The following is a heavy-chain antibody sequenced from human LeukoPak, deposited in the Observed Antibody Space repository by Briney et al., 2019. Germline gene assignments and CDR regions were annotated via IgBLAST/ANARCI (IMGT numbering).Heavy chain of an antibody. CDR3: ARLYSYGFYYFDY. J-gene: IGHJ4*02. V-gene: IGHV4-61*08. CDR2: IYYSGST. Sequence: PSETLSLTCTVSGYSISSGGYSWSWIRQPPGKGLEWIGYIYYSGSTNYNPSLKSRVTISVDTSKNQFSLKLSSVTAADTAVYYCARLYSYGFYYFDYWGQGTLVTVSS. D-gene: IGHD5-18*01. CDR1: GYSISSGGYS.